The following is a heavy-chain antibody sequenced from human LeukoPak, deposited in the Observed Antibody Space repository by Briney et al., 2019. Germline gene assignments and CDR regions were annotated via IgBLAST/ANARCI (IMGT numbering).Heavy chain of an antibody. CDR1: GGSFSGYY. D-gene: IGHD3-22*01. CDR2: INHSGST. V-gene: IGHV4-34*01. Sequence: SETLSLTCAVYGGSFSGYYWSWIRQPPGKGLEWIGEINHSGSTNYNPSLKSRVTISVDTSKNQFSLKLSSVTAADTAVYYCARARGYYYGDVDFDYWGQGTLVTVSS. CDR3: ARARGYYYGDVDFDY. J-gene: IGHJ4*02.